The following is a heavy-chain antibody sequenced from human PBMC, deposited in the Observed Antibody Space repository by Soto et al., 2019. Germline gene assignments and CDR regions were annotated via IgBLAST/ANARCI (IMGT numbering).Heavy chain of an antibody. CDR2: IYPGDSDT. V-gene: IGHV5-51*03. Sequence: EVQLVQSGAEVKKPGESLKISCKGSGYSFTSYWIGWVRQMPGKGLEWMGIIYPGDSDTRYSPSFQGQVTISADKSISTAYLQWSSLKASDTAMYYCARRSYCSGGSCYQGDDAFDIWGQGTMVTVSS. CDR3: ARRSYCSGGSCYQGDDAFDI. D-gene: IGHD2-15*01. J-gene: IGHJ3*02. CDR1: GYSFTSYW.